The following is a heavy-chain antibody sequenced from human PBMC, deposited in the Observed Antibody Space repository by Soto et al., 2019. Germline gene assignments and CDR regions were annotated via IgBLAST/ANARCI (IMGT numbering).Heavy chain of an antibody. CDR2: IYHSGST. CDR1: GGSIISSSW. J-gene: IGHJ6*02. V-gene: IGHV4-4*02. D-gene: IGHD2-2*01. CDR3: ARDVSTQPTGGMDV. Sequence: SETLSLTCAVSGGSIISSSWWSWVRQPPGKGLEWIGEIYHSGSTNYNPSLKSRVTISVDKSKNQFSLKLSSVTAADTAVYYCARDVSTQPTGGMDVWGQGTTVTVSS.